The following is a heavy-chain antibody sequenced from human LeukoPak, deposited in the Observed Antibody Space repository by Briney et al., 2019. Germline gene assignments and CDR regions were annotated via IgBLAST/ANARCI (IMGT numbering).Heavy chain of an antibody. V-gene: IGHV3-23*01. Sequence: GGSLRLSCAASGFTFSSNAMSWVRQAPGKGLEWVSAVSVRADSTYYADSVKGRLTISRDNPKNMVYLQMNSLRAEDTAVYYCAKASPYYDILTGYYYYFDSWGQGTLVTVSS. CDR3: AKASPYYDILTGYYYYFDS. CDR1: GFTFSSNA. CDR2: VSVRADST. D-gene: IGHD3-9*01. J-gene: IGHJ4*02.